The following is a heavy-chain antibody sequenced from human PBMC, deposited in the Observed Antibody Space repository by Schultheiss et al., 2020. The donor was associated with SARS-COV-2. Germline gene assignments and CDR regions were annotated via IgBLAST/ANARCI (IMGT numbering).Heavy chain of an antibody. CDR2: IYTSGST. Sequence: SQTLSLTCTVSGGSISSYYWSWIRQPAGKGLEWIGRIYTSGSTNYNPSLKSLVTISVDTSKNQFSLKLSSVTAADTAVYYCARDRGMRDWGTLDYWGQGTLVTVSS. D-gene: IGHD3/OR15-3a*01. V-gene: IGHV4-4*07. J-gene: IGHJ4*02. CDR1: GGSISSYY. CDR3: ARDRGMRDWGTLDY.